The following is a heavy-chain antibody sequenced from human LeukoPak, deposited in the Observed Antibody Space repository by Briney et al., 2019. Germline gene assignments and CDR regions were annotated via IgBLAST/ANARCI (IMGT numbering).Heavy chain of an antibody. J-gene: IGHJ4*02. CDR1: GDSISSTRYY. V-gene: IGHV4-39*07. CDR3: ARGVRYFDY. CDR2: FFYNWNN. Sequence: SETLSLTCSVSGDSISSTRYYWAWIRQTPGRGLEWIGSFFYNWNNYYNPSLKSRVTVSADTSKNQFSLKLSSVTAADTAVYYCARGVRYFDYWGQGTLVTVSS. D-gene: IGHD3-9*01.